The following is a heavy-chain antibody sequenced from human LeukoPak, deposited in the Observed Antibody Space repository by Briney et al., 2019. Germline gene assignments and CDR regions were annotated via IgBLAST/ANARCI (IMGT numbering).Heavy chain of an antibody. V-gene: IGHV3-53*01. Sequence: PGGSLRLSCVASGFTFSSYWMHWVRQAPGTGLEWVSVIHSGGNTYYADSVKGRFTISRDNSKNTLYLQMNSLRAEDTAVYYCARDSQFDAFDIWGQGTMVTVSS. D-gene: IGHD4-11*01. CDR2: IHSGGNT. J-gene: IGHJ3*02. CDR1: GFTFSSYW. CDR3: ARDSQFDAFDI.